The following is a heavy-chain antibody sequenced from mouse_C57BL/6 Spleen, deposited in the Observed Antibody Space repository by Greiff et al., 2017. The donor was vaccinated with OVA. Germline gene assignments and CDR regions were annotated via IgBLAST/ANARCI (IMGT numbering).Heavy chain of an antibody. CDR3: ARSFTTVDSMDY. D-gene: IGHD1-1*01. CDR1: GYTFTSYW. V-gene: IGHV1-64*01. Sequence: QVQLQQPGAELVKPGASVKSSCKASGYTFTSYWMHWVKQRPGQGLEWIGMIHPNSGSTNYNEKFKSKATLTVDKSSSTAYMQLSSLTSEDSAVYYCARSFTTVDSMDYWGQGTSVTVSS. J-gene: IGHJ4*01. CDR2: IHPNSGST.